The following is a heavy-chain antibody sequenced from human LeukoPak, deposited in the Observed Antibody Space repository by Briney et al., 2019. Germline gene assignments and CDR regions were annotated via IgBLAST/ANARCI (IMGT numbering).Heavy chain of an antibody. D-gene: IGHD3-3*01. CDR3: AKGSRFGVVIIPYFDY. V-gene: IGHV3-23*01. Sequence: GGSLRLSCAASGFTFSSYAMSWVRQAPGKGLEWVSAISGSGGSTYYADSVKGRFTISRDNSENTLYLQMNSLRAEDTAVYYCAKGSRFGVVIIPYFDYWGQGTLVTVSS. CDR1: GFTFSSYA. J-gene: IGHJ4*02. CDR2: ISGSGGST.